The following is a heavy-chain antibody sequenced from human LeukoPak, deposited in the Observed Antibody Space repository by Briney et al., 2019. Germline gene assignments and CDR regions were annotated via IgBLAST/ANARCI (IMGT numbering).Heavy chain of an antibody. V-gene: IGHV3-23*01. CDR1: GFTFSTYA. D-gene: IGHD3-10*01. J-gene: IGHJ4*02. CDR3: AKDAGSRYYGSFDY. CDR2: ISNSGDST. Sequence: ASLRLSCAASGFTFSTYAMSWVRQAPPEGLQWVSGISNSGDSTYYLDSVKGRFTISRDNSKNTLHLQMNSLRAEDTAVYYCAKDAGSRYYGSFDYWGQGTLVTVSS.